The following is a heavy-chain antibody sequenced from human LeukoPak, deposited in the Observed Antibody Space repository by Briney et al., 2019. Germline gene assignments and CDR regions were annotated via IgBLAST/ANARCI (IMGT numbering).Heavy chain of an antibody. D-gene: IGHD3-22*01. Sequence: GESLKISCKGSGYNFPNHWIGWVRQMPGKGLEWMGSIYPDDSDTRYSPSFQGQVTISADKSISTAYLQWSSLKASDTAMYYCASPINYYDSNGYPFDSWGQGTLVTVSS. CDR2: IYPDDSDT. CDR1: GYNFPNHW. CDR3: ASPINYYDSNGYPFDS. J-gene: IGHJ4*02. V-gene: IGHV5-51*01.